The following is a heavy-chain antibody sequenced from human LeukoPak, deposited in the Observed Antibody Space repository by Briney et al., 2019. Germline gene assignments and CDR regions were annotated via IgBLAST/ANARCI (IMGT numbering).Heavy chain of an antibody. CDR3: VRDFPMIQTYFEY. CDR1: GYTFTSYY. J-gene: IGHJ4*02. D-gene: IGHD3-22*01. CDR2: INPSGGST. Sequence: ASVKVSCKASGYTFTSYYMHWVRQAPGQGLEWMGIINPSGGSTSYAQKFQGRVTMTRDTSTSTVYMELNSLRSEDTAVYYCVRDFPMIQTYFEYWGQGTLVTVSS. V-gene: IGHV1-46*01.